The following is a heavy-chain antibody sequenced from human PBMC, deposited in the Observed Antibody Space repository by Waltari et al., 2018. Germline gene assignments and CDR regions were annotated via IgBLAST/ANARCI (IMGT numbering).Heavy chain of an antibody. D-gene: IGHD1-26*01. CDR1: GGSFSGYY. CDR2: INHSGST. CDR3: ARPKKYSGSYYY. J-gene: IGHJ4*02. Sequence: QVQLQQWGAGLLKPSETLSLTCAVYGGSFSGYYWSWTRQPPGKGLEWIGEINHSGSTNYNPSLKSRVTISVDTSKNQFSLKLSSVTAADTTVYYCARPKKYSGSYYYWGQGTLVTVSS. V-gene: IGHV4-34*01.